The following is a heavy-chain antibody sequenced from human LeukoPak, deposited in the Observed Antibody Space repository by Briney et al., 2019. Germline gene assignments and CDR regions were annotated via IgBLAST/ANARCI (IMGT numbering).Heavy chain of an antibody. D-gene: IGHD2-2*01. CDR3: ARSFLVPAAIDYYGMDV. J-gene: IGHJ6*04. CDR2: IIPIFGTA. V-gene: IGHV1-69*06. CDR1: GGTFSSYA. Sequence: SVKVSCKASGGTFSSYAISWVRQAPGQGLEWMGGIIPIFGTANYAQKLQGRVTITADKSTSTAYMELSSLRSEDTAVYYCARSFLVPAAIDYYGMDVWGKGTTVTVSS.